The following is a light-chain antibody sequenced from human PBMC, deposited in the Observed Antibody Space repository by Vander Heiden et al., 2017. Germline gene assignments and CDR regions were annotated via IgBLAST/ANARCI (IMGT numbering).Light chain of an antibody. CDR1: QSVSSY. CDR2: DAS. V-gene: IGKV3-11*01. J-gene: IGKJ1*01. Sequence: EMVLTQSPSTLSFSPGERATLSCRVSQSVSSYLDWHQQNPGQAPRLLIYDASNRATAIPARFSGSGSGTDFTLTISSLDPEDFAVYSCQHRSKWLTWTFGQGTKVEIK. CDR3: QHRSKWLTWT.